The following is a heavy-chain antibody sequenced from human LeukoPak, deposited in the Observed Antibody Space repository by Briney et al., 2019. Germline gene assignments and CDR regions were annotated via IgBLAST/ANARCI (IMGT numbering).Heavy chain of an antibody. CDR1: GYTFTSYY. Sequence: ASVKVSCKASGYTFTSYYMHWVRQAPGQGLEWMGLINPTGDSTGYAQKFQGRVTMTRDTSISTAYMEMSRLTSDDTAVYYCARDDQLFGIKGLDYWGQGTLVTVSS. V-gene: IGHV1-46*01. CDR3: ARDDQLFGIKGLDY. D-gene: IGHD2-2*01. J-gene: IGHJ4*02. CDR2: INPTGDST.